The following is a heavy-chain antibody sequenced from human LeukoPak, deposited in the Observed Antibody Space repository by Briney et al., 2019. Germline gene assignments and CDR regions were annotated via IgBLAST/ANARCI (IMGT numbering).Heavy chain of an antibody. J-gene: IGHJ5*02. Sequence: PGGSLRLSCAASGFTFSDYYMSWIRQAPGKGLEWVSYISSSGSTIYYADSVKGRFTISRDNAKNSLCLQMNSLRAEDTAVYYCARGIGGGYGDYEKNWFDPWGQGTLVTVSS. D-gene: IGHD4-17*01. CDR2: ISSSGSTI. CDR1: GFTFSDYY. CDR3: ARGIGGGYGDYEKNWFDP. V-gene: IGHV3-11*01.